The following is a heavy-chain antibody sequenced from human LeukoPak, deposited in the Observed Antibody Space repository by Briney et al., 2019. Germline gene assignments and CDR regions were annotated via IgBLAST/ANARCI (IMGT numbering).Heavy chain of an antibody. D-gene: IGHD5/OR15-5a*01. CDR2: IHSNENIK. CDR3: AKDSTWAADY. V-gene: IGHV3-30*02. CDR1: GFTFSDYG. Sequence: PGGSLRLSCAASGFTFSDYGVHWVRQAPGKGLEWVAFIHSNENIKWYADSVKGRFTISRDNSKNTLYLQMNSLGAEDTAVYYCAKDSTWAADYWGQGTLVSVSS. J-gene: IGHJ4*02.